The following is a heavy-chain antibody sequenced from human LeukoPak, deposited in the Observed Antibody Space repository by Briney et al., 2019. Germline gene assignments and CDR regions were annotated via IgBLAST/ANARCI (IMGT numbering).Heavy chain of an antibody. Sequence: PGGSLRLSCAASGFTFSSYSMHWVRQAPGKGLEWVSAISGSGGSTYYADSVKGRFTISRDNSKNTLYLQMNSLRAEDTAVYYCAKDGQVQSYWDYYYYYYMDVWGKGTTVTVSS. CDR2: ISGSGGST. J-gene: IGHJ6*03. CDR1: GFTFSSYS. V-gene: IGHV3-23*01. CDR3: AKDGQVQSYWDYYYYYYMDV. D-gene: IGHD2-21*01.